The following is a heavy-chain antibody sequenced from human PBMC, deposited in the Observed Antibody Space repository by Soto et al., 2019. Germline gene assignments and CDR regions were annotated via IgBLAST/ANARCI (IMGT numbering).Heavy chain of an antibody. CDR2: ISHSGST. J-gene: IGHJ4*02. D-gene: IGHD2-8*01. CDR3: ARGRGRYCTNGVGYFHVPKFDY. V-gene: IGHV4-34*01. CDR1: GGSFSGYY. Sequence: SQTLSLTCAVYGGSFSGYYWSWILQPPWKGLEWIGEISHSGSTNYNPSLKSRVTISVDTSKNQFSLKLSSVTAADTAVYYCARGRGRYCTNGVGYFHVPKFDYWGQGTLVTVSS.